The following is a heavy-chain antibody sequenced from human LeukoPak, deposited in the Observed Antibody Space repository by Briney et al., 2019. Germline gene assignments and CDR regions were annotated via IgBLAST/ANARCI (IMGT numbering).Heavy chain of an antibody. D-gene: IGHD3-3*01. CDR1: GGSISSSSYY. Sequence: SETLSLTCTVSGGSISSSSYYWGWIRQPPGKGLEWIGSIYYSGSTYYNPSLKSRVTISVDTSKNQFSLKLSSVTAADTAVYYCALGLQYYDFWSGSSPPVRVWFDPWGQGTLVTVSS. CDR2: IYYSGST. CDR3: ALGLQYYDFWSGSSPPVRVWFDP. V-gene: IGHV4-39*01. J-gene: IGHJ5*02.